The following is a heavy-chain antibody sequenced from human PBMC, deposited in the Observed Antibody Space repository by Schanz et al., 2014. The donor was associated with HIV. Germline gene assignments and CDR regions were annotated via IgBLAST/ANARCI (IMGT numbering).Heavy chain of an antibody. Sequence: EVQLVESGGGLVQPGGSLRLSCAASGFIFRNFWMTWVRQVPGKGLEWVAHIKTDGSEQRYVDSVKGRFTISRDNAKNSVYLQMNSLRGEDTAVFYCAKDPSDREKAFDYWGQGTLVTVSS. CDR1: GFIFRNFW. J-gene: IGHJ4*02. V-gene: IGHV3-7*01. D-gene: IGHD3-22*01. CDR2: IKTDGSEQ. CDR3: AKDPSDREKAFDY.